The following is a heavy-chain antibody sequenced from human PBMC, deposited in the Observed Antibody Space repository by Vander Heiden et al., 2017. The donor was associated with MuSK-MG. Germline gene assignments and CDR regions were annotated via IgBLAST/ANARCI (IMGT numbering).Heavy chain of an antibody. Sequence: QVQLVQSGAEVKKPGASVKVSCKASGYTFTSYAMHWVPQAPGQRLEWMGWINAGNGNTKYSQKFQGRVTITRDTSASTAYMELSSLRSEDTAVYYCARDYYYDSSGYYTRPTYYFDYWGQGTLVTVSS. CDR3: ARDYYYDSSGYYTRPTYYFDY. CDR2: INAGNGNT. V-gene: IGHV1-3*01. J-gene: IGHJ4*02. CDR1: GYTFTSYA. D-gene: IGHD3-22*01.